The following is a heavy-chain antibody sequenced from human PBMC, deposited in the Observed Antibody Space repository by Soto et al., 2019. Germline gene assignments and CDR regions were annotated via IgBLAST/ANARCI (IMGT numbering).Heavy chain of an antibody. CDR1: GYTFTSYD. V-gene: IGHV1-8*01. J-gene: IGHJ6*02. Sequence: QVQLVQSRAEVKKPGASVKVSCKASGYTFTSYDINWVRQATGQGLEWMGWMNPNSGNTGYAQKFQGRVTMTRNTSISTAYMELSSLRSEDTAVYYCASQSSPMYGMDVWGQGTTVTVSS. CDR2: MNPNSGNT. CDR3: ASQSSPMYGMDV. D-gene: IGHD3-16*02.